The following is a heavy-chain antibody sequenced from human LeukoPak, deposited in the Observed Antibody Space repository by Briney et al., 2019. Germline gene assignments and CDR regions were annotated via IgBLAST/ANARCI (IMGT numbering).Heavy chain of an antibody. CDR2: ISSSSSYI. Sequence: PGRSLRLSCAASGFTFSSYSMNWVRQAPGKGLEWVSSISSSSSYIYYADSVKGRFTISRDNAKNSLYLQMNSLRAEDTAVYYCARDLGRGIAFDYWGQGTLVTVSS. CDR3: ARDLGRGIAFDY. V-gene: IGHV3-21*01. CDR1: GFTFSSYS. J-gene: IGHJ4*02. D-gene: IGHD6-13*01.